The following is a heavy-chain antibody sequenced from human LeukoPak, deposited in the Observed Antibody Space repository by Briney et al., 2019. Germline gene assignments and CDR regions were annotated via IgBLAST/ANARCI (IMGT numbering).Heavy chain of an antibody. V-gene: IGHV4-61*02. J-gene: IGHJ3*02. CDR3: ARFYDYVDAFDI. CDR1: GGSISSGGYY. D-gene: IGHD3-16*01. Sequence: SETLSLTCTVSGGSISSGGYYWSWIRQPPGKGLEWIGRIYTSGSTNYNPSLKSRVTISVDTSKNQFSLKLSSVTAADTAVYYCARFYDYVDAFDIWGQGTMVTVSS. CDR2: IYTSGST.